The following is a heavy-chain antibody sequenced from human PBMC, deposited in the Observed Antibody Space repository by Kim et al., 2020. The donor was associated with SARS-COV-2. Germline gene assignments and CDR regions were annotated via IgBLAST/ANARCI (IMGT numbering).Heavy chain of an antibody. CDR3: ARDTDFASGSSFDY. Sequence: AGSVEGRFTIARDNAKDSLYLQMNRLRAEDTAVYFCARDTDFASGSSFDYWGQGTLITVSS. J-gene: IGHJ4*02. D-gene: IGHD3-10*01. V-gene: IGHV3-11*06.